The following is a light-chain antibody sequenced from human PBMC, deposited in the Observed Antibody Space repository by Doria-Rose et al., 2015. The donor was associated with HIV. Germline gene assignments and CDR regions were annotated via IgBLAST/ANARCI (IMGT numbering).Light chain of an antibody. J-gene: IGKJ3*01. V-gene: IGKV4-1*01. CDR2: WVS. CDR1: QSLLYTSKNY. CDR3: QQYYDTPS. Sequence: GERATLNCKSNQSLLYTSKNYLAWYQQKPGQPPKLLIYWVSTRQSGVPARFSGSGSGTDFTLTISSLEAEDVAVYYCQQYYDTPSFGPGTTVDIK.